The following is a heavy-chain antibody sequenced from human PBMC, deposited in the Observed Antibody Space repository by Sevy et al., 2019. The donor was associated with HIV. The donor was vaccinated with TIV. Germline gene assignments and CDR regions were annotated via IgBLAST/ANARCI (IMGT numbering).Heavy chain of an antibody. CDR3: AREGCTKPHDY. D-gene: IGHD2-8*01. V-gene: IGHV3-23*01. CDR2: LSFGCGEI. CDR1: GFAFSQYS. Sequence: GGSLRLSCAASGFAFSQYSMSSVRQPPGKGLEWVSTLSFGCGEINYADSVKGRFTISRDNSKSSVYLQMNNLRPEDTAVYYCAREGCTKPHDYWGQGTLVTVSS. J-gene: IGHJ4*02.